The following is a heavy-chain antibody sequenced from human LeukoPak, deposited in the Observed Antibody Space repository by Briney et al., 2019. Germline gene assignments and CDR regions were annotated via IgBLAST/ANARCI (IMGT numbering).Heavy chain of an antibody. CDR3: AKDRYYTSGSYFGYFDY. J-gene: IGHJ4*02. CDR2: IRCDGDNK. D-gene: IGHD3-10*01. CDR1: GFTFSNYG. Sequence: GGSLRLSCAASGFTFSNYGMHWVRQAPGKGLEWVAFIRCDGDNKYYADSVKGRFTISRDNSKNTLYMQMNSLRAEDTAVYYCAKDRYYTSGSYFGYFDYWGQGTLVTVSS. V-gene: IGHV3-30*02.